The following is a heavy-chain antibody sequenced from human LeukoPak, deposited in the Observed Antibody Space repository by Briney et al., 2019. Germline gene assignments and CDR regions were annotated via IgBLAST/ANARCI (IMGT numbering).Heavy chain of an antibody. V-gene: IGHV5-51*01. Sequence: GESLKISCKGSGYSFTSYWIGWVRQMPGKGLEWMGIIYPADSDTRYSPSFQGQVTISVDKSISTTYLQWSSLKASDTAMYYCVRSTMVRGVISMDVWGQGTTVTVSS. CDR3: VRSTMVRGVISMDV. CDR2: IYPADSDT. J-gene: IGHJ6*02. CDR1: GYSFTSYW. D-gene: IGHD3-10*01.